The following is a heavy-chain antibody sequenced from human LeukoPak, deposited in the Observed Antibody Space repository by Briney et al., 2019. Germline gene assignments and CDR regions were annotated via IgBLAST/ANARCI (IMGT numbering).Heavy chain of an antibody. Sequence: GGSLSLSCAASGFTFNSCGMHWVRQAPGKGLEWVAVISYDGSDKDYTDSVKGRFTISRDNSKNTLYLQMNTLRAEDTAVYYCAKSLGRGYSYGLDFWGQGTLVTVSS. V-gene: IGHV3-30*18. J-gene: IGHJ4*02. CDR3: AKSLGRGYSYGLDF. D-gene: IGHD5-18*01. CDR2: ISYDGSDK. CDR1: GFTFNSCG.